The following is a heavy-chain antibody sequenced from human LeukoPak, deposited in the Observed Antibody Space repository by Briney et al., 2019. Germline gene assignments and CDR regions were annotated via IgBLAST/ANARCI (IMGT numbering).Heavy chain of an antibody. Sequence: GGSLRLSCAASGFTFSGYPMHWVRQAPGKGLEYVSAITPDGGGTYYASSVRGRFTISRDNSMNTLYLQMGGLRDEDMAVYYCARLLSSGSTRRIYEYWGQGALVTVPS. CDR3: ARLLSSGSTRRIYEY. D-gene: IGHD6-6*01. J-gene: IGHJ4*02. CDR2: ITPDGGGT. V-gene: IGHV3-64*01. CDR1: GFTFSGYP.